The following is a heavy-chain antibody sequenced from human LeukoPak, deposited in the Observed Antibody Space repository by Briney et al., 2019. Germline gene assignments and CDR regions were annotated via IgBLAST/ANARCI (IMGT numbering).Heavy chain of an antibody. J-gene: IGHJ2*01. CDR1: GFTFSSYG. CDR2: LSGSGTNT. Sequence: PGGSLRLSCGASGFTFSSYGMSWVRQAPGKGLEWGSGLSGSGTNTYYADSVKGRFTISRDNSKNTLYLQMSSLRAEDTALYYCAKAWHYDSSGNPYWCFDLWGRGTLVTVSS. CDR3: AKAWHYDSSGNPYWCFDL. D-gene: IGHD3-22*01. V-gene: IGHV3-23*01.